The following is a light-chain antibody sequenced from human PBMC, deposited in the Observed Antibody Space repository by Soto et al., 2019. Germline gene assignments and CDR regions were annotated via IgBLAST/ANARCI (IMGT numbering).Light chain of an antibody. CDR1: QSVLYSSHNKNY. J-gene: IGKJ2*01. CDR3: QHYYSTPGYT. Sequence: DIVMTQSPDSLAVSLGERATINCKSSQSVLYSSHNKNYLAWYQQKPGQPPKLLIYWASTRESGVPDRFSGSGSGTDFTLTIISLQAEDVAVYYCQHYYSTPGYTFGQGTKLEIK. V-gene: IGKV4-1*01. CDR2: WAS.